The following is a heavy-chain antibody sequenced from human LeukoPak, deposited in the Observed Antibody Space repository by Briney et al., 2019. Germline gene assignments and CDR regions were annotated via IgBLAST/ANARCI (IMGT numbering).Heavy chain of an antibody. V-gene: IGHV3-69-1*02. J-gene: IGHJ4*02. CDR3: GRAFPPLRTSSAGDL. CDR1: GFTFSDYD. D-gene: IGHD3-16*01. Sequence: GGSLRLSCSASGFTFSDYDMNWVRQAPGKGLEWVPSISGLSTHIYYGDSVKGRFSISRDNAKNSVYLQMNSLGVEDTAIYYCGRAFPPLRTSSAGDLWGQGILVTVSS. CDR2: ISGLSTHI.